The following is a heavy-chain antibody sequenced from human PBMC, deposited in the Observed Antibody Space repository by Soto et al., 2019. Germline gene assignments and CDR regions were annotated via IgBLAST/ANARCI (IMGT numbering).Heavy chain of an antibody. J-gene: IGHJ6*02. Sequence: LSLTCTVSGGSISSYYWSWIRQPPGKGLEWIGYIYYSGSTNYNPSLKSRVTISVDTSKNQFSLKLSSVTAADTAVYYCAGSGYYYYYYGMDVWGQGTTVTVSS. D-gene: IGHD3-3*01. CDR1: GGSISSYY. CDR3: AGSGYYYYYYGMDV. V-gene: IGHV4-59*01. CDR2: IYYSGST.